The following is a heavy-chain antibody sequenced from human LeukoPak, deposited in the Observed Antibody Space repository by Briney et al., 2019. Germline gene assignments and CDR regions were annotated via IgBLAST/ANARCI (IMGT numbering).Heavy chain of an antibody. CDR2: IKSSGTII. V-gene: IGHV3-48*03. CDR1: GFTFSGFS. CDR3: ARGLRDSSGYGAFDI. J-gene: IGHJ3*02. Sequence: GGSLTLSCAASGFTFSGFSMNWVRQAPGKGLEWVAYIKSSGTIIYYADSVKGRFTISRDNAKNSLYLQMNSLRAEDTSVYYCARGLRDSSGYGAFDIWGQGTMVTVSS. D-gene: IGHD3-22*01.